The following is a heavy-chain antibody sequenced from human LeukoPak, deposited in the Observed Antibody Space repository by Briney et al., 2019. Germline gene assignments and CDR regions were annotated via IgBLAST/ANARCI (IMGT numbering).Heavy chain of an antibody. CDR1: GFTFSSYW. J-gene: IGHJ4*02. CDR2: ISGSGGST. D-gene: IGHD3-3*01. V-gene: IGHV3-23*01. Sequence: GGSLRLSCAASGFTFSSYWMHWVRQAPGKGLEWVSAISGSGGSTYYADSVKGRFTISRDNSKNTLYLQMNSLRAEDTAVYYCAKGMLFGVVRVGGFDYWGQGTLVTVSS. CDR3: AKGMLFGVVRVGGFDY.